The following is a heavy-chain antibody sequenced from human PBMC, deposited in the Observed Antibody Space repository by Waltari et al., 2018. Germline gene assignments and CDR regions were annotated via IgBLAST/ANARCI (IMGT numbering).Heavy chain of an antibody. V-gene: IGHV3-23*04. CDR3: AKAFAGRGGAFDI. J-gene: IGHJ3*02. D-gene: IGHD1-26*01. CDR2: ISSSGRST. Sequence: EVQLVESGGGLVQPGGSLRLSCAASGSTFSSYAMSWVRQAPGKGLEWVSAISSSGRSTYDADSVKARFTSSRDNAKNTLYLQMNSLRAEDTAVYYCAKAFAGRGGAFDIWGQGTMVTVSS. CDR1: GSTFSSYA.